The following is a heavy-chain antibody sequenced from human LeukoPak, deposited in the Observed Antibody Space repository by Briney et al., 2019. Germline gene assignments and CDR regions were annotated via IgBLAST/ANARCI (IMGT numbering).Heavy chain of an antibody. V-gene: IGHV4-34*01. CDR2: INHSGST. Sequence: SETLSLTCAVYGGSFSGYYWSWTRQPPGKGLEWIGEINHSGSTNYNPSLKSRVTISVDTSKNQFSLKLSSVTAADTAVYYCARALWGDILTGVRFDYWGQGTLVTVSS. CDR1: GGSFSGYY. J-gene: IGHJ4*02. CDR3: ARALWGDILTGVRFDY. D-gene: IGHD3-9*01.